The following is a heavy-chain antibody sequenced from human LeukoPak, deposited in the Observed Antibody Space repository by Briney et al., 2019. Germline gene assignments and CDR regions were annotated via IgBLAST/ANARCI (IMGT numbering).Heavy chain of an antibody. CDR2: IYTSGST. J-gene: IGHJ4*02. D-gene: IGHD6-19*01. Sequence: SETLSLTCAVYGGSFSGYYWSWIRQPAGKGLEWIGRIYTSGSTNYNPSLKSRVTMSVDTSKNQFSLKLSSVTAADTAVYYCARGPGGWTFDYWGQGTLVTVSS. CDR3: ARGPGGWTFDY. V-gene: IGHV4-59*10. CDR1: GGSFSGYY.